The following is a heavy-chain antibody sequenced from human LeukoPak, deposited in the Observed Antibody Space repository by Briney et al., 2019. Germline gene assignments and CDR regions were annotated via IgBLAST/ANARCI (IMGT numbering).Heavy chain of an antibody. D-gene: IGHD1-26*01. CDR3: ARHVLGWELLTGNDLPDYFDY. CDR2: IYYSGST. Sequence: PSETLSLTCTVSGGSIRSSYYYWGWIRQPPGKGLEWIGSIYYSGSTYYNPSLKSRVTISVDTSKNQFSLKLSSVTAADTAVYYCARHVLGWELLTGNDLPDYFDYWGQGTLVTVSS. J-gene: IGHJ4*02. V-gene: IGHV4-39*01. CDR1: GGSIRSSYYY.